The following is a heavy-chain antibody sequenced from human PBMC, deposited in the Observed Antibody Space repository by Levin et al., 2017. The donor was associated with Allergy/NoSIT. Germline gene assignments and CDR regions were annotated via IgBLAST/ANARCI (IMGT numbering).Heavy chain of an antibody. V-gene: IGHV4-59*13. D-gene: IGHD3-10*01. CDR1: GGSISTYY. J-gene: IGHJ4*02. CDR3: ARTRGIDSGSYPFDY. Sequence: SQTLSLTCTVSGGSISTYYWSWLRQPPGKGLEWIGYMDYSGTTNYNPSLKSRVTISIDTSKKQFSLKLTSVTAADTAVYYCARTRGIDSGSYPFDYWGQGTLVTVSS. CDR2: MDYSGTT.